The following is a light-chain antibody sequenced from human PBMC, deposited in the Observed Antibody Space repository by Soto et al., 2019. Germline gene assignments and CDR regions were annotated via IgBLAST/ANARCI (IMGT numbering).Light chain of an antibody. CDR3: HQSHSMPIT. CDR1: KSISNH. CDR2: AAV. V-gene: IGKV1-39*01. J-gene: IGKJ3*01. Sequence: DIQMTQSPPSLSASVGDRVTITCRASKSISNHLNWYQQKAGKVPKLLIYAAVSLHSGAPSRFSGSGSGTDFTLTISSLQPEDFAFYYCHQSHSMPITFAPGTKVDI.